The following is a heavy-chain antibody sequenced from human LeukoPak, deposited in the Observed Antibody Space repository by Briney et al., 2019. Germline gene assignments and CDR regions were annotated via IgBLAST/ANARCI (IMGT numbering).Heavy chain of an antibody. J-gene: IGHJ4*02. V-gene: IGHV3-23*01. CDR2: ISGSGGST. D-gene: IGHD3-22*01. CDR1: GFTFSSYG. Sequence: GGSLRLSCAASGFTFSSYGMSWVRQAPGKGLEWVSAISGSGGSTYYADSVKGRFTISRDNSKNTLYLQMNSLRAEDTAVYYCAKGSTGSMIVVVTQYYFDYWGQGTLVTVSS. CDR3: AKGSTGSMIVVVTQYYFDY.